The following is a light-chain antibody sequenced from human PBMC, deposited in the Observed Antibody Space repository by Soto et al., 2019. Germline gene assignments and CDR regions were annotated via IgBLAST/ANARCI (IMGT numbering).Light chain of an antibody. CDR2: GAS. CDR1: QSVSND. CDR3: HQYNNWPRT. V-gene: IGKV3-15*01. Sequence: EIGLTQSPATLSVSPGERATLSYRASQSVSNDLAWYQHQPGQAPRLLIYGASTTATGIPARFSGSGSGTEFTLTISSLQSEDFAVYFCHQYNNWPRTFGQGTRLEI. J-gene: IGKJ5*01.